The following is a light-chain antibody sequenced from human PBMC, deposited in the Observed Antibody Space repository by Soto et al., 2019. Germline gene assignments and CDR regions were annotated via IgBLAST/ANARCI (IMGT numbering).Light chain of an antibody. CDR3: SSYAASNNFYFV. V-gene: IGLV2-8*01. CDR1: SSDVGGYNY. CDR2: EVT. J-gene: IGLJ3*02. Sequence: QSALTQPPSASGSPGQSVTISCTEPSSDVGGYNYVSWYQQYPGRPPKLMIYEVTKRPSGVPDRFSGSKSGNTASLTVSGLQAEDEADYYCSSYAASNNFYFVFGGGTKVTVL.